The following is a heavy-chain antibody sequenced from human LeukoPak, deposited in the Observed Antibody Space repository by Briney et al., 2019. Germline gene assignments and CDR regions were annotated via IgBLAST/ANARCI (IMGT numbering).Heavy chain of an antibody. J-gene: IGHJ6*03. V-gene: IGHV3-7*01. CDR2: IKQDGSEK. CDR3: ARPVIPNAYQGTYYMDV. D-gene: IGHD3-16*01. CDR1: GFTFSSYW. Sequence: GGSLRLSCAASGFTFSSYWMSWVRQAPGKGLEWVANIKQDGSEKYYVDSVKGRFTISRDNSKSSLYLQMSSLRAEDTALYYCARPVIPNAYQGTYYMDVWDKGTTVTVSS.